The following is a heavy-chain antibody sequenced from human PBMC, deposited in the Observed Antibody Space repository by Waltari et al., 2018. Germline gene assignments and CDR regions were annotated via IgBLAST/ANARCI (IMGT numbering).Heavy chain of an antibody. CDR1: GFTFSSYE. CDR2: ISSSGSTI. J-gene: IGHJ3*02. CDR3: TRWNPYYVAFDM. V-gene: IGHV3-48*03. D-gene: IGHD3-10*01. Sequence: EVQLVESGGGLVQPGGSLRLSCAASGFTFSSYEMNWVRQAPGKGLEWVSYISSSGSTIYYADSVKGRFTVSRENAKKSLYLQMNSLRAEDTAVYYCTRWNPYYVAFDMWGQGTMVTVSS.